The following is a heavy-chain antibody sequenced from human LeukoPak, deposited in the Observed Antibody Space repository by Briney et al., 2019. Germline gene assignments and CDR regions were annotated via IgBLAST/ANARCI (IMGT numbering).Heavy chain of an antibody. CDR2: INPNSGGT. Sequence: ASVKVSCKASGYTFTGYYMHWVRQAPGQGLEWMGRINPNSGGTNYAQKFQGRVTMTKDTSISTAYMELSRLRSDDTAVYYCARATRTTVTAPLHWYFDLWGRGTLVTVSS. J-gene: IGHJ2*01. D-gene: IGHD4-17*01. V-gene: IGHV1-2*06. CDR3: ARATRTTVTAPLHWYFDL. CDR1: GYTFTGYY.